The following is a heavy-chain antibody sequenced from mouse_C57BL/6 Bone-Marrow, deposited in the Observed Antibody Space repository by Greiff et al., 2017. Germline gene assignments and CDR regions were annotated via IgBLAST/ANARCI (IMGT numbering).Heavy chain of an antibody. J-gene: IGHJ3*01. CDR3: AEERLLRSPCLLR. D-gene: IGHD2-3*01. Sequence: VQLQQSGPELVKPGASVKMSCKASGYTFTDYNMHWVKQSHGKSLEWIGYINPNNGGTSYNQKFKGKATLTVNKSSSTAYMELRSLTSEDTAIYYCAEERLLRSPCLLRWGQGTLVTVAA. CDR2: INPNNGGT. V-gene: IGHV1-22*01. CDR1: GYTFTDYN.